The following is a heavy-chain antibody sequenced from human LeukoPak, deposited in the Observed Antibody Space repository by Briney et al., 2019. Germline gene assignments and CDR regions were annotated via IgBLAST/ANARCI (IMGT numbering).Heavy chain of an antibody. CDR1: GGSISSGGYS. Sequence: SETLSLTCAVPGGSISSGGYSWSWIRQPPGKGLEWIGYIYHSGSTYYNPSLKSRVTISVDRSKNQFSLKLSSVTAADTAVYYCARAISKDIVVVPAAIGWFDPWGQGTLVTVSS. CDR3: ARAISKDIVVVPAAIGWFDP. J-gene: IGHJ5*02. CDR2: IYHSGST. V-gene: IGHV4-30-2*01. D-gene: IGHD2-2*01.